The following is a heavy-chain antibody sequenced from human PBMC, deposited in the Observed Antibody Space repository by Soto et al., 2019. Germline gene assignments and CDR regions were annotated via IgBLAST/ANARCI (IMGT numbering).Heavy chain of an antibody. CDR2: INSAGSST. D-gene: IGHD4-17*01. CDR3: ALSHTVTTDY. Sequence: EVQLVESGGGLVQPGGSLRLSCEASGLTFSSYWMHWVRQAPGKGLVWVSRINSAGSSTSYADSVKGRFTISRDNAKNTLYLQMNSLRAEDTAVYYCALSHTVTTDYWGQGTLVTVSS. CDR1: GLTFSSYW. J-gene: IGHJ4*02. V-gene: IGHV3-74*01.